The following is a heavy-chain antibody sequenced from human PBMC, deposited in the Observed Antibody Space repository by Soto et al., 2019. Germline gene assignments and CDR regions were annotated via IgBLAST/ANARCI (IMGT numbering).Heavy chain of an antibody. D-gene: IGHD7-27*01. V-gene: IGHV3-30*18. J-gene: IGHJ4*02. CDR3: AKDGGMTGETYFDY. Sequence: QVQLLESGGGVVQPGRSLRLSCADSGFTFSNYGMHWVRQAPGKGLEWVAVISYDGSNKYYADSVKGRFTISRDNSTNTLYLQMDSLRAEDTAIYYCAKDGGMTGETYFDYWGQGTLVTVSS. CDR1: GFTFSNYG. CDR2: ISYDGSNK.